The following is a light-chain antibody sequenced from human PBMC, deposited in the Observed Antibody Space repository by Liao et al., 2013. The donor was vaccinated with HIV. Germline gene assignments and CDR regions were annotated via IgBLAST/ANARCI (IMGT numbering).Light chain of an antibody. CDR1: KLGDKH. V-gene: IGLV3-1*01. Sequence: SYELTQPPSVSVSPGQTARITCSGDKLGDKHACWYQQKPGQSPVMVIYQDSKRPSGIPERFSGSNSGNTATLTISGTQAVDEAEYYCQAWDSNIYVFGTGTKVTVL. CDR3: QAWDSNIYV. J-gene: IGLJ1*01. CDR2: QDS.